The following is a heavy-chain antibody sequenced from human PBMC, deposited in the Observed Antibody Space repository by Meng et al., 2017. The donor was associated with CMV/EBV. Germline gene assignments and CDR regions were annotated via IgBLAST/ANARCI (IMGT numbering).Heavy chain of an antibody. CDR3: ARDSSSWYSRDYYYYGMDV. CDR2: INSDGSST. J-gene: IGHJ6*02. D-gene: IGHD6-13*01. CDR1: GFTFSSYD. Sequence: GESLKISCAACGFTFSSYDMHWVRQAPGKGLVWVSRINSDGSSTSYADSVKGRFTISRDNAKNTLYLQMNSLRAEDTAVYYCARDSSSWYSRDYYYYGMDVWGQGTTVTSP. V-gene: IGHV3-74*01.